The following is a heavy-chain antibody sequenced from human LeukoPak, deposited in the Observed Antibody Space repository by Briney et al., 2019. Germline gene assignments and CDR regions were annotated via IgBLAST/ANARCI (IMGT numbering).Heavy chain of an antibody. J-gene: IGHJ6*02. V-gene: IGHV1-69*13. CDR3: ARDGYSNYDYYYYGMDV. D-gene: IGHD4-11*01. Sequence: VKVSCKASGGTFSSYAISWVRQAPGQGLEWMGGIIPIFGTANYAQKFQGRVTITADESTSTAYMELSSLRSEDTAVYYCARDGYSNYDYYYYGMDVWGQGATVTVSS. CDR1: GGTFSSYA. CDR2: IIPIFGTA.